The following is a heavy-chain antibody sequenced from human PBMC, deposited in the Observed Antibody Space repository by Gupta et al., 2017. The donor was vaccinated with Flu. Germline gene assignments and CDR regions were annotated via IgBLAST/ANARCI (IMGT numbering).Heavy chain of an antibody. D-gene: IGHD2-15*01. J-gene: IGHJ5*02. CDR2: ISAYKGDT. CDR1: GYTFTSYG. V-gene: IGHV1-18*01. Sequence: QVQLVQSGAEVKMPGASVTVSCKASGYTFTSYGISWVRHAPGQGLEWMGWISAYKGDTNYAQKLQGRVTMTTDTSTNTAYMELRSLRSDDTAVYYCAVVVVAATGNWFDPWGQGTLVTVSS. CDR3: AVVVVAATGNWFDP.